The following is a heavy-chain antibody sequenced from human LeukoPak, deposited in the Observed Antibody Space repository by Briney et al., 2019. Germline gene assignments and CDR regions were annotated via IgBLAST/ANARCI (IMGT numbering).Heavy chain of an antibody. Sequence: ASVKVSCKASGYTFTTYGISWVRQAPGQGLEWMGWISAYNGNTNYAQKLQGRVTMTTDTSTSTAYMELRSLRSDDTAVYYCARDLTHPPSTESGYWGQGTLVTVSS. CDR2: ISAYNGNT. V-gene: IGHV1-18*01. CDR3: ARDLTHPPSTESGY. D-gene: IGHD1-14*01. CDR1: GYTFTTYG. J-gene: IGHJ4*02.